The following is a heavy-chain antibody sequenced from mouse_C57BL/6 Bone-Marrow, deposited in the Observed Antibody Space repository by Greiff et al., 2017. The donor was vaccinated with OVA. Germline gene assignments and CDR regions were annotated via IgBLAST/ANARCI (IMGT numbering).Heavy chain of an antibody. CDR3: ARKLGGFDY. J-gene: IGHJ2*01. V-gene: IGHV1-52*01. CDR1: GYTFTSYW. Sequence: QVQLKQPGAELVRPGSSVKLSCKASGYTFTSYWMHWVKQRPIQGLEWIGNIDPSDSETHSNQKFKDKATLTVDKYSSTSYMQLSSLTSEDSAVYYCARKLGGFDYWGQGTTLTVSS. CDR2: IDPSDSET. D-gene: IGHD4-1*01.